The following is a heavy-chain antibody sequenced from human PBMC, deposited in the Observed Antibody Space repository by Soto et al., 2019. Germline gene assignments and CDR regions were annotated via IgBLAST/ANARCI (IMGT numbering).Heavy chain of an antibody. CDR3: AADSVTGSPFDY. Sequence: EVQLVESGGGLVKPGGSLRLSCAGSGFTFSNAWMNWVRQAPGKGLEWVGRIKRKRDGGTTDYAAPVKVRFTISRDESKITLYLQKISLKTEDTAVYFCAADSVTGSPFDYWGQGTLVTVSS. CDR2: IKRKRDGGTT. D-gene: IGHD3-9*01. CDR1: GFTFSNAW. V-gene: IGHV3-15*07. J-gene: IGHJ4*02.